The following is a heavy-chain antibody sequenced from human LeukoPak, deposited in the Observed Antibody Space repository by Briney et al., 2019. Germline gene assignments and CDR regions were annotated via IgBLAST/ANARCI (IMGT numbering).Heavy chain of an antibody. CDR3: ARVEYSYGSAFDI. CDR2: ISSSSYI. Sequence: GGSLRLSCAASGFTFSSYSMNWVRQAPGKGLEWVSSISSSSYIYYADSVKGRFTISRDNAKNSLYLQMNSLRAEDTAVYYCARVEYSYGSAFDIWGQGTMVTVSS. CDR1: GFTFSSYS. D-gene: IGHD5-18*01. V-gene: IGHV3-21*01. J-gene: IGHJ3*02.